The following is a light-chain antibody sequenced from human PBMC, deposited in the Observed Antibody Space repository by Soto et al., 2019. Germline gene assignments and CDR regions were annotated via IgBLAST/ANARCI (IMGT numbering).Light chain of an antibody. CDR2: QVT. Sequence: SYELTQPPSVSVSPGQTATITCSGDKLGERYVCWYQQKPGQSPVLVLYQVTKRPSGIPERFSGSNSGNTAALTISGTQAMDEADYYCQAWDRTAPVVFGGGTKLTVL. CDR1: KLGERY. J-gene: IGLJ2*01. V-gene: IGLV3-1*01. CDR3: QAWDRTAPVV.